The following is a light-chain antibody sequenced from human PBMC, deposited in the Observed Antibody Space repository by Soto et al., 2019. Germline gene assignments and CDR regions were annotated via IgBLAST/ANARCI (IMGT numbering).Light chain of an antibody. J-gene: IGKJ4*01. CDR1: QSISTW. CDR2: KAS. Sequence: IQMTQSPSTLSASVGDRVTITCRASQSISTWLAWYQQKPGKAPKLLIYKASSLEGGVPSRFSGSGSGTEFNITVSSLQPDDFATYYCQQSNTYPLTFGGGTTVEIK. CDR3: QQSNTYPLT. V-gene: IGKV1-5*03.